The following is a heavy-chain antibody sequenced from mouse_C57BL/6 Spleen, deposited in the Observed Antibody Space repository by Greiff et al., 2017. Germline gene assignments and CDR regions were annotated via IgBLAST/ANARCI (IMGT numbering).Heavy chain of an antibody. CDR2: IYPGDGDT. V-gene: IGHV1-82*01. CDR1: GYAFSSSW. J-gene: IGHJ3*01. CDR3: ALSTTVEGAY. Sequence: VKLLESGPELVKPGASVKISCKASGYAFSSSWMNWVKQRPGKGLEWIGRIYPGDGDTNYNGKFKGKATLTADKSSSTAYMQLSSLTSEDSAVYCCALSTTVEGAYWGQGTLVTVSA. D-gene: IGHD1-1*01.